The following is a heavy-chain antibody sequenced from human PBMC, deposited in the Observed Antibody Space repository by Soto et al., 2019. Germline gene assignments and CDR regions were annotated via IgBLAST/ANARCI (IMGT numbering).Heavy chain of an antibody. D-gene: IGHD3-10*01. V-gene: IGHV4-34*01. J-gene: IGHJ5*02. Sequence: SETLSLTCPVYGGSFSGYYWSWIRQPPGKGLEWIGEINHSGSTNYNPSLKSRVTISVDTSKNQFSLKLGSVTAADTAVYYCARSKGLWFGEFTWFDPWGQGTLVTVSS. CDR1: GGSFSGYY. CDR2: INHSGST. CDR3: ARSKGLWFGEFTWFDP.